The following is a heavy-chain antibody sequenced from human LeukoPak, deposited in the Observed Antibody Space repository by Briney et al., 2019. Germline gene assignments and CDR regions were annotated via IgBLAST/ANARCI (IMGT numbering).Heavy chain of an antibody. CDR3: ARDLQRRDGSWALDY. CDR1: GFTFSSYE. CDR2: ISSSGSTI. V-gene: IGHV3-48*03. Sequence: GGSLRLSCAASGFTFSSYEMNWVRQAPGKGLEWVSYISSSGSTIYYADSVKGRFTISRDNAKNSLYLQMDSLRAEDTAIYYCARDLQRRDGSWALDYWGQGTLVTVSS. D-gene: IGHD5-24*01. J-gene: IGHJ4*02.